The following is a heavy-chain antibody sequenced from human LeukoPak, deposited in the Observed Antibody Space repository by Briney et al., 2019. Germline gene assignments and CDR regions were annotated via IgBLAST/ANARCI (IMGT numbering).Heavy chain of an antibody. CDR1: GGSISSYH. CDR3: ARDRGLDGSDQLDS. Sequence: KPSETLSLTCTASGGSISSYHWIWIRQPAGKGLQWIGRINSNGDTVYNPSLKSRATMSLDMTNNQFSLKLSSVTAADTAVYYCARDRGLDGSDQLDSWGPGTLVTVSS. D-gene: IGHD3-10*01. J-gene: IGHJ5*01. V-gene: IGHV4-4*07. CDR2: INSNGDT.